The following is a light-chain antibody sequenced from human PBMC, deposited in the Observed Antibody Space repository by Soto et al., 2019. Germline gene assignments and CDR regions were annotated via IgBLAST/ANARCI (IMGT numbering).Light chain of an antibody. CDR1: QTISNW. CDR3: QQYNSYSQT. CDR2: KAS. Sequence: IQMTQSPSTLPASVGDRVTITCRASQTISNWLAWYQQKPGQAPKLLIYKASTLESGVPSRFSGSGSGTEFTLTISSLQPEDFATYYCQQYNSYSQTFGQGTKVDIK. J-gene: IGKJ1*01. V-gene: IGKV1-5*03.